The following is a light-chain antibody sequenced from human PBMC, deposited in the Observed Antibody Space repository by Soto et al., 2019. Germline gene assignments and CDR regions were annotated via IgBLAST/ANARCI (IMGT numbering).Light chain of an antibody. Sequence: EIVLTQSPGTLSLSPGERATLSCRARQSGSSSYLAWYQQKPGQAPRLRIYAASSRATDIPDRFSGTGSGTDFTLTISRLEPEDFAVYYCQQYGSSQAFGGGTKVEIK. CDR3: QQYGSSQA. CDR1: QSGSSSY. CDR2: AAS. V-gene: IGKV3-20*01. J-gene: IGKJ4*01.